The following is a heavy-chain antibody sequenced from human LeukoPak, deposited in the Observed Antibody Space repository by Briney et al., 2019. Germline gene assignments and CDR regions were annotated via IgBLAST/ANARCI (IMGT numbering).Heavy chain of an antibody. CDR1: NGSISIYY. J-gene: IGHJ4*02. D-gene: IGHD4-17*01. CDR2: ISASGST. Sequence: SETLSLTCTVSNGSISIYYWSWVRQPAGKGLEWIGRISASGSTNYDPSLKSRVTMSLDTSKNQFSLKLSSVTAADTAVYYCAREITVTRPFDYWGPGTLVTVSS. CDR3: AREITVTRPFDY. V-gene: IGHV4-4*07.